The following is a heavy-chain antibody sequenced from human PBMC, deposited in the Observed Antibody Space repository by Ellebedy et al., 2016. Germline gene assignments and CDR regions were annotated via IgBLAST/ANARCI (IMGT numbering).Heavy chain of an antibody. CDR3: AKDLSVYRSTSPQYFQH. CDR1: GFTVSSNY. V-gene: IGHV3-66*01. D-gene: IGHD2-2*01. J-gene: IGHJ1*01. Sequence: GESLKISXAASGFTVSSNYMSWVRQAPGKGLEWVSVIYSGGSTYYADSVKGRFTISRDNSKNTLYLQMNSLRAEDTAVYYCAKDLSVYRSTSPQYFQHWGQGTLVTVSS. CDR2: IYSGGST.